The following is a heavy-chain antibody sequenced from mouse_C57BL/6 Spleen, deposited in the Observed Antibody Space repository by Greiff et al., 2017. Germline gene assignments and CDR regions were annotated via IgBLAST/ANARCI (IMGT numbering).Heavy chain of an antibody. Sequence: QVHVKQSGAELVRPGASVTLSCKASGYTFTDYEMHWVKQTPVHGLEWIGAIDPETGGTAYNQKFKGKAILTADKSSSTAYMELRSLTSEDSAVYYCTMVVGYAMDYWGQGTSVTVSS. J-gene: IGHJ4*01. D-gene: IGHD1-1*01. CDR3: TMVVGYAMDY. CDR1: GYTFTDYE. CDR2: IDPETGGT. V-gene: IGHV1-15*01.